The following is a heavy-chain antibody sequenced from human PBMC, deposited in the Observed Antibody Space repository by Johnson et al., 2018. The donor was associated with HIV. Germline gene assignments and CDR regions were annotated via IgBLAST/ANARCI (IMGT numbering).Heavy chain of an antibody. V-gene: IGHV3-30-3*01. CDR3: ARGALQRGSWYGREAFDI. CDR1: GFTFSSSA. J-gene: IGHJ3*02. CDR2: IRNDGSNK. D-gene: IGHD6-13*01. Sequence: QMLLVESGGGVVQPGKSLRLSCAASGFTFSSSAMHWVRQAPGQGLQWVAFIRNDGSNKYYADSVKGRFTISRDNSKNTLYLQMNSLRAEDTAVYYCARGALQRGSWYGREAFDIWGQGTMVTVSS.